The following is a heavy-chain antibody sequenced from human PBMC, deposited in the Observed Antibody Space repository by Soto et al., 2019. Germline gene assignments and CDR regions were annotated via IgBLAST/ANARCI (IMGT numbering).Heavy chain of an antibody. CDR3: ARAAGPVYYYYGMDV. CDR1: GFTFSSYA. CDR2: ISYDGSNK. Sequence: PGGSLRLSCAASGFTFSSYAMHWVRQVPGKGLEWVAVISYDGSNKYYADSVKGRFTISRDNSKNTLYLQMNSLRAEDTAVYYCARAAGPVYYYYGMDVWGQGTTVTVSS. V-gene: IGHV3-30-3*01. D-gene: IGHD6-13*01. J-gene: IGHJ6*02.